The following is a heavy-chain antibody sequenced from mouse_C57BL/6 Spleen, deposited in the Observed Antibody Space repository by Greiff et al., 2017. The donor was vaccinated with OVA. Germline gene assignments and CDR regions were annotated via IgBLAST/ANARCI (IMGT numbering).Heavy chain of an antibody. CDR2: INPGSGST. CDR3: TRRSFGYWYFDV. Sequence: QVQLQQSGAELVKPGASVKLSCKASGYTFTSYWITWVKQRPGQGLEWIGDINPGSGSTNYNEKFKSKATLTVDTSSSTAYMQLSSLTSEDSAGYYCTRRSFGYWYFDVWGTGTTVTVSS. V-gene: IGHV1-55*01. CDR1: GYTFTSYW. J-gene: IGHJ1*03.